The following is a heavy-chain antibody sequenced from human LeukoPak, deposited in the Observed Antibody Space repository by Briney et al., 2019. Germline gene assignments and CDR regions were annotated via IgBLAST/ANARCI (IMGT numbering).Heavy chain of an antibody. CDR2: FDPEDGET. D-gene: IGHD5-12*01. CDR3: ATQYGGYEMKSFDY. Sequence: ASVKVSCKVSGYTLTELSMHWVRQAPGKGLEWMGGFDPEDGETIYAQKFQGRDTMTEDTSTDTAYMELSSLRSEDTAVYYCATQYGGYEMKSFDYWGQGTLVTVSS. V-gene: IGHV1-24*01. J-gene: IGHJ4*02. CDR1: GYTLTELS.